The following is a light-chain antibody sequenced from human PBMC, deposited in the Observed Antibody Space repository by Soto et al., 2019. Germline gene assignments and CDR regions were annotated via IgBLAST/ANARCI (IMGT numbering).Light chain of an antibody. CDR2: GAS. V-gene: IGKV3-20*01. J-gene: IGKJ1*01. CDR1: QSVSSSY. Sequence: EIVLTQSPGTLSLSPGERATLSCRASQSVSSSYLAWYQQKPGQAPRLLIYGASSRATGIPVRFSGSGSGTDFTLTSSRLEAEDVAEYHCQHNGTSPYTFGQGTKVDIK. CDR3: QHNGTSPYT.